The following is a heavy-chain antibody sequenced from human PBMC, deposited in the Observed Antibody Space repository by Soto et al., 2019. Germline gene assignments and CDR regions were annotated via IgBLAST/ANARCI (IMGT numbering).Heavy chain of an antibody. J-gene: IGHJ4*02. Sequence: QVQLVESGGGVVQPGRSLRLSCAASGFTFSSYAMHWVRQAPGKGLEWVAVISYDGSNKYYADSVKGRFTISRDNSKNTLYLQMNSLRAEDTAVYYCASGTGGFDYWGQGTLVTVSS. D-gene: IGHD1-1*01. CDR2: ISYDGSNK. CDR3: ASGTGGFDY. V-gene: IGHV3-30-3*01. CDR1: GFTFSSYA.